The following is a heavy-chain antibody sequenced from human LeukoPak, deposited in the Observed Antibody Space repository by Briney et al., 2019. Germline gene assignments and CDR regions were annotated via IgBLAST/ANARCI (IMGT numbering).Heavy chain of an antibody. D-gene: IGHD2-15*01. CDR2: ISSSSSYI. J-gene: IGHJ3*02. CDR3: AREISVVGTHAFDI. V-gene: IGHV3-21*01. Sequence: GGPLRLSCAASGFTFSSYSMNWVRQAPGKGLEWVSSISSSSSYIYYTDSVKGRFTISRDNAKNSLYLQMNSLRAEDTAVYYCAREISVVGTHAFDIWGQGTMVTVSS. CDR1: GFTFSSYS.